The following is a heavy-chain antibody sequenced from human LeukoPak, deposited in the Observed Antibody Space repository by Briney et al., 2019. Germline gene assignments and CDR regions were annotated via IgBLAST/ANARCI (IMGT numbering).Heavy chain of an antibody. CDR1: GYTFTSYY. J-gene: IGHJ6*03. Sequence: ASVKVSCKASGYTFTSYYMHWVRQAPGQGLEWMGIINPSGGSTSYAQKFQGRVTMTRDTSTSTVYMELSSLRSEDTAVYYCARGSGSYKDEDYYYYYYTDVWGKGTTVTISS. D-gene: IGHD3-10*01. V-gene: IGHV1-46*01. CDR2: INPSGGST. CDR3: ARGSGSYKDEDYYYYYYTDV.